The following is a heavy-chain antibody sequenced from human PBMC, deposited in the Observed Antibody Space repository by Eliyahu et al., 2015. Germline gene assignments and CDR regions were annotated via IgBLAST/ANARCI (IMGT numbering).Heavy chain of an antibody. CDR3: ARVNDILTGSSRNDAFDI. CDR2: ISSSGSTI. V-gene: IGHV3-48*03. J-gene: IGHJ3*02. CDR1: GFPXRXXX. D-gene: IGHD3-9*01. Sequence: EVQLVESGGGLVQPGGSLRLSCAASGFPXRXXXMNWVRQAPGKGLGWVSYISSSGSTIYYADSVKGRFTISRDNAKNSLYLQMNSLRAEDTAVYYCARVNDILTGSSRNDAFDIWGQGTMVTVSS.